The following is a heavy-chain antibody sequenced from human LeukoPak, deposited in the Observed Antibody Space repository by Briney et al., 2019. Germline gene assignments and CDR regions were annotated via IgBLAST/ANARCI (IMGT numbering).Heavy chain of an antibody. V-gene: IGHV4-59*01. D-gene: IGHD2-8*01. CDR2: IYYSGST. Sequence: KPSETLSLTCTVSGGSISSYYWSWIRQPPGKGLEWIGYIYYSGSTNYNPSLKSRVTISVDTSKNQFSLKLSSVTAADTAVYYCARSLGMLSYYYMDVWGKGTTVTVSS. CDR3: ARSLGMLSYYYMDV. J-gene: IGHJ6*03. CDR1: GGSISSYY.